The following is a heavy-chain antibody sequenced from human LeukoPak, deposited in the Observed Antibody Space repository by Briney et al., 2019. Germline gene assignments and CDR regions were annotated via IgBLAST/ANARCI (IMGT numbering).Heavy chain of an antibody. V-gene: IGHV1-69*13. CDR3: ASAHSSGSYYFDD. Sequence: SVKVSCKASGGTFSSYAISWVRQAPGQGLEWMGGIIPIFGTANYAQKFQGRVTITAGESTSTAYMELSSLRSEDTAVYYCASAHSSGSYYFDDWGQRTLVTVSS. J-gene: IGHJ4*02. D-gene: IGHD6-19*01. CDR2: IIPIFGTA. CDR1: GGTFSSYA.